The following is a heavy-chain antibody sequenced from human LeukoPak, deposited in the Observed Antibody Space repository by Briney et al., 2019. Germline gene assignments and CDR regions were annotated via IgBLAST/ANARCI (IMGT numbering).Heavy chain of an antibody. CDR2: IRYDGSNK. CDR3: AKQSDVAAPYYFDY. D-gene: IGHD6-6*01. J-gene: IGHJ4*02. V-gene: IGHV3-30*02. CDR1: GFTFSSYG. Sequence: PGGSLRLSCAASGFTFSSYGMHWVRQAPGKGLEWVAFIRYDGSNKYYADSVKGRFTISRDNSKNTLYLQMNSLRAEDTAVYYCAKQSDVAAPYYFDYWGQGTLVTVSS.